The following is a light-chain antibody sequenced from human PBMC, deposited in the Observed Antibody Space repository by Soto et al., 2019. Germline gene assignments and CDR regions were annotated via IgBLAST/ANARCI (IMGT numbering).Light chain of an antibody. V-gene: IGKV1-33*01. CDR3: QQYDNLPLT. CDR2: DAS. J-gene: IGKJ4*01. CDR1: QSLNDY. Sequence: DIQVTQSPSSLSASVGDRVIITCRASQSLNDYLNWYQQKAGRAPKFLIYDASNLETGVPSRFSGSGSGTDFTLTISSLQPEDIATYYCQQYDNLPLTFGGGTKVDIK.